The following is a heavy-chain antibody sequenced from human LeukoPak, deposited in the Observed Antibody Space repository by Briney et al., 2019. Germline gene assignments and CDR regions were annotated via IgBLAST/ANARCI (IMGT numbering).Heavy chain of an antibody. CDR3: AREVMDNLRLDY. J-gene: IGHJ4*02. V-gene: IGHV1-46*02. CDR1: GYTFNNYY. CDR2: INPSGGIT. D-gene: IGHD1-14*01. Sequence: GASVKVSCKASGYTFNNYYVHWVRQAPGRGLEWMGLINPSGGITSYAQKFQGRVTLTRDTSTNTVYMDLSSLRSEDTAVYYCAREVMDNLRLDYWGQGTLVTVSS.